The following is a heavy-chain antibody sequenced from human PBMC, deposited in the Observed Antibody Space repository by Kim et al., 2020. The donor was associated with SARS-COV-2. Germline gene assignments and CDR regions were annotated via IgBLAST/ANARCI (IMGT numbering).Heavy chain of an antibody. V-gene: IGHV3-33*05. CDR1: GFTFSSYG. CDR2: ISYDGSNK. D-gene: IGHD6-19*01. Sequence: GGSLRLSCAASGFTFSSYGMHWVRQAPGKGLEWVAVISYDGSNKYYADSMKGRFTISRDNSKNTLYLQMNSLRAEDTAVYYCATDLWSYSSGWTYYYFGMYVWGQGTTVTVSS. J-gene: IGHJ6*02. CDR3: ATDLWSYSSGWTYYYFGMYV.